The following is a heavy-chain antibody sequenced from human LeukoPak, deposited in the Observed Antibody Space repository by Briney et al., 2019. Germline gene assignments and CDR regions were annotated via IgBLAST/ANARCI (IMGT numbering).Heavy chain of an antibody. V-gene: IGHV1-2*02. D-gene: IGHD6-13*01. CDR2: INPNSGGT. Sequence: GASVKVSCKASGYTFTGYYMHWVRQAPGQGLEWMGWINPNSGGTNYARKFQGRVTMTRDTSISTAYMELSRLRSDDTAVYYCAVRGEQQPYYFDYWGQGTLVTVSS. CDR3: AVRGEQQPYYFDY. CDR1: GYTFTGYY. J-gene: IGHJ4*02.